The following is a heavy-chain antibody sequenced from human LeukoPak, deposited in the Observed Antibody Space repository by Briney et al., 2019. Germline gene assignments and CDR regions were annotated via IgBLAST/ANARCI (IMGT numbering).Heavy chain of an antibody. CDR2: ISGYNGNT. CDR3: ASGGLCYFDY. J-gene: IGHJ4*02. CDR1: GYTFTSNG. D-gene: IGHD3-16*01. Sequence: ASVKVSCKASGYTFTSNGITWVRQAPGQGPEWMGWISGYNGNTNYAPKLQGRVTMTTDTSTTTAYMELRSLRSDDTAVYYCASGGLCYFDYWGQGALVTVSS. V-gene: IGHV1-18*01.